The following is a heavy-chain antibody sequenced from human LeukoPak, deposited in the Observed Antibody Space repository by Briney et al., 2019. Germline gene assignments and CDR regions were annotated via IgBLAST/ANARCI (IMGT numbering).Heavy chain of an antibody. Sequence: GGSLRLSCAASGFTFSSYRMNWVRQAPGKGLEWVSSISSSSSYIYYADSVKGRFTISRDNAKNSLYLQMNSLGAEDTAVYYCARDYGGSSPFDYWGQGTLVTVSS. CDR1: GFTFSSYR. CDR3: ARDYGGSSPFDY. D-gene: IGHD4-23*01. J-gene: IGHJ4*02. CDR2: ISSSSSYI. V-gene: IGHV3-21*01.